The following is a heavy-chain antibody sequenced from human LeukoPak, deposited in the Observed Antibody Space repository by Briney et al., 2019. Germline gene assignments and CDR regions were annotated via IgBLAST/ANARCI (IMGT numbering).Heavy chain of an antibody. CDR2: ISAYNGNT. CDR1: GYTFTSYG. J-gene: IGHJ4*02. V-gene: IGHV1-18*01. D-gene: IGHD3-3*01. Sequence: EASVKVSCKASGYTFTSYGISWVRQAPGQGLEWMGWISAYNGNTNYAQKLQGRVTMTTDTSTSTAYMELRSLRSEDTAVYYCARDLVRFLEWLSLAYWGQGTLVTVSS. CDR3: ARDLVRFLEWLSLAY.